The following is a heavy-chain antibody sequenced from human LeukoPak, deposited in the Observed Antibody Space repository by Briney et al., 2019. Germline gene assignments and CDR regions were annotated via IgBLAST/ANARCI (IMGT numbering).Heavy chain of an antibody. D-gene: IGHD7-27*01. Sequence: NPSETLSLTCTVSGGSISSYYWSWIRQPPGKGLEWIGYIYYSGSTNYNPSLKSRVTISVDTSKNQFSLKLSSVTAADTAVYYCARDYTGGWNDYWGQGIRVTVSS. CDR1: GGSISSYY. J-gene: IGHJ4*02. CDR2: IYYSGST. CDR3: ARDYTGGWNDY. V-gene: IGHV4-59*01.